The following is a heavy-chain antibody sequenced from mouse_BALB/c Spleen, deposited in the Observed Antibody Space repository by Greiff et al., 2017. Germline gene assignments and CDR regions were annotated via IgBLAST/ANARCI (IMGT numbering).Heavy chain of an antibody. Sequence: EVKLMESGGGLVKPGGSLKLSCAASGFAFSSYTMSWVRQTPEKRLEWVATISSGGGNTYYPDSVKGRFTISRDNAKNNLYLQMSSLRSEDTALYYCARYGSSYAMDYWGQGTSVTVSS. CDR2: ISSGGGNT. D-gene: IGHD1-1*01. CDR3: ARYGSSYAMDY. CDR1: GFAFSSYT. J-gene: IGHJ4*01. V-gene: IGHV5-9*03.